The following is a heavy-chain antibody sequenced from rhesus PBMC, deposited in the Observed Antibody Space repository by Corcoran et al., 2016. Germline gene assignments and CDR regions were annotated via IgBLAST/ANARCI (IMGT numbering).Heavy chain of an antibody. CDR3: ARKEDGNGII. CDR1: GGSLSTYS. D-gene: IGHD4-29*01. Sequence: QVHLQESGPGLVKPSETLSLTCILSGGSLSTYSSNCLRPPPGKGLEWIGYVVSRTGRAFHNPSLNTRVTISTDPSKNQFSLRLTSVTVADTAVYYCARKEDGNGIIWGQGVMVTVSS. J-gene: IGHJ1*01. V-gene: IGHV4S5*01. CDR2: VVSRTGRA.